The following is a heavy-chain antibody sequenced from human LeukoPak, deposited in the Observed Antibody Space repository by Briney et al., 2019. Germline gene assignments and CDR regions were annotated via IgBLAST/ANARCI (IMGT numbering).Heavy chain of an antibody. CDR3: ARDGGNNSWYGMDV. D-gene: IGHD4-23*01. V-gene: IGHV3-66*01. CDR1: GFTVSSNY. J-gene: IGHJ6*02. Sequence: GGSLRLSCAASGFTVSSNYMGWVRQAPGKGLEWVSIIYRVGSTFYADSVEGRFTISRDNSKNTLYLQMNSLRVEDTAIYYCARDGGNNSWYGMDVWGQGTTVTVSS. CDR2: IYRVGST.